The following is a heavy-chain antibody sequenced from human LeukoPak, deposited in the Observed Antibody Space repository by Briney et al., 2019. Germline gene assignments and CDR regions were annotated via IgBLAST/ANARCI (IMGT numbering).Heavy chain of an antibody. CDR2: IIPALNIT. CDR1: GGTFSSSA. V-gene: IGHV1-69*04. CDR3: AREGAGDGYNFGFDY. J-gene: IGHJ4*02. D-gene: IGHD5-24*01. Sequence: GASAKVSCKTSGGTFSSSAITWVRQAPGQGLEWMGRIIPALNITSYAQKFQGRVTITADTSTSTAYMELSSLRSEETAVYYCAREGAGDGYNFGFDYWGQGTLVTVSS.